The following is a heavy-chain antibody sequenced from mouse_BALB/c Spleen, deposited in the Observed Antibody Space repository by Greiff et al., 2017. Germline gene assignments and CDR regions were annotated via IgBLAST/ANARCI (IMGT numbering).Heavy chain of an antibody. J-gene: IGHJ4*01. CDR3: ARDGLPYAMDY. CDR1: GFTFSDYY. Sequence: EVKVVESGGGLVKPGGSLKLSCAASGFTFSDYYMYWVRQTPEKRLEWVATISDGGSYTYYPDSVKGRFTISRDNAKNNLYLQMSSLKSEDTAMYYCARDGLPYAMDYWGQGTSVTVSS. V-gene: IGHV5-4*02. CDR2: ISDGGSYT. D-gene: IGHD2-2*01.